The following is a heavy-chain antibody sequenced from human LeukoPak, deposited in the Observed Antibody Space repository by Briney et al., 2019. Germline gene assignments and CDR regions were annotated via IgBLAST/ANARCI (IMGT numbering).Heavy chain of an antibody. J-gene: IGHJ5*02. Sequence: SETLSLTCAVYGGSFSGYYWSWIRQPPGKGLEWIGEINHSGSTNYNPSLKSRVTISVDTSKNQFSLKLRSVTAADTAVYYCARRSSGYYINWFDPWGQGTLVTVSS. CDR2: INHSGST. CDR1: GGSFSGYY. D-gene: IGHD3-22*01. CDR3: ARRSSGYYINWFDP. V-gene: IGHV4-34*01.